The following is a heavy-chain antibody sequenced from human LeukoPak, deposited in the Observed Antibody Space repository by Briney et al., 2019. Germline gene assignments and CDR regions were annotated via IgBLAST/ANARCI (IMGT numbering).Heavy chain of an antibody. J-gene: IGHJ4*02. V-gene: IGHV3-43D*03. CDR3: AKDSSRVTMVRGALNY. Sequence: GGSLRLSCAASGFTFDDYAMHWVRQAPGKGLEWVSLISWDGGSTYYADSVKGRFTISRDNSKNSLYLQMNSLRAEDTALYYRAKDSSRVTMVRGALNYWGQGTLVTVSS. CDR1: GFTFDDYA. CDR2: ISWDGGST. D-gene: IGHD3-10*01.